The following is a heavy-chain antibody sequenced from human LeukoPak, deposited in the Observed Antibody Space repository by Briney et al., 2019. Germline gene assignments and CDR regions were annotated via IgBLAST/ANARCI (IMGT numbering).Heavy chain of an antibody. Sequence: GGSLRLSCVASGFTFSSYVMTWVRQAPGEGLEWVSSIIGSGDSTYYADSVKGRFTISRDNSKNTLYLQMNSLRAEDTAIYYCAKGSKGTYDYWGQGTLVTVSS. V-gene: IGHV3-23*01. CDR2: IIGSGDST. CDR1: GFTFSSYV. J-gene: IGHJ4*02. CDR3: AKGSKGTYDY.